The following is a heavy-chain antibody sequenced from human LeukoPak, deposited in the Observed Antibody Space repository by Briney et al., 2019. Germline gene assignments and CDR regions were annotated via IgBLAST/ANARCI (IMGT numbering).Heavy chain of an antibody. CDR1: GGSISSSSYY. J-gene: IGHJ4*02. V-gene: IGHV4-39*01. Sequence: TSETLSLTCTVSGGSISSSSYYWGWIRQPPGKGLEWIGSIYYSGSTYYNPSLKGRVTISVDTSKNQFSLKLSSVTAADTAVYYCARRTFLYYFDYWGQGTLVTVSS. CDR3: ARRTFLYYFDY. CDR2: IYYSGST.